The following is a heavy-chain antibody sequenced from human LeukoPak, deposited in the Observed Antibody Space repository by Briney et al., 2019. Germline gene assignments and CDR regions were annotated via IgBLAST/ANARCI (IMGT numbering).Heavy chain of an antibody. D-gene: IGHD5-18*01. CDR3: AGYPPDTAMVKDCYYGMDV. J-gene: IGHJ6*02. CDR2: ISYDGSNK. V-gene: IGHV3-30-3*01. CDR1: GFTFSSYA. Sequence: GGSLRLSCAASGFTFSSYAMHWVRQAPGKGLEWVAVISYDGSNKYYADSVKGRFTISRDNSENTLYLQMNSLRAEDTAVYYCAGYPPDTAMVKDCYYGMDVWGQGTTVTVSS.